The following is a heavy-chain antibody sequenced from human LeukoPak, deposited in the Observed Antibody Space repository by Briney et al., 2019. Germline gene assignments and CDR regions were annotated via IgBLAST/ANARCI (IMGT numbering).Heavy chain of an antibody. Sequence: SETLSLTCAVYGGSFSGYYWSWIRQPPGKGLEWIGEINHSGSTNYNPSLKSRVTISVDTSKNQFSLKPSSVTAADTAVYYCARGGGSGSYSYFDYWGQGTLVTVSS. CDR3: ARGGGSGSYSYFDY. D-gene: IGHD1-26*01. V-gene: IGHV4-34*01. J-gene: IGHJ4*02. CDR2: INHSGST. CDR1: GGSFSGYY.